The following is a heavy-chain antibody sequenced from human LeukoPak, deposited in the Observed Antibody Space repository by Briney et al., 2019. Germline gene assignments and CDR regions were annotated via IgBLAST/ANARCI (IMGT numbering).Heavy chain of an antibody. CDR2: VDPGNGET. CDR3: ARTGGAYTYGSQAPHIYY. Sequence: ASVKISCKASGYTFSDYYMHWVRQAPGHGLEWMGLVDPGNGETIYSQNFQGRVTITADTSTDTVYMEPNSLKSEDTALYYCARTGGAYTYGSQAPHIYYWSQGRLVSVSS. J-gene: IGHJ4*02. D-gene: IGHD3-10*01. V-gene: IGHV1-69-2*01. CDR1: GYTFSDYY.